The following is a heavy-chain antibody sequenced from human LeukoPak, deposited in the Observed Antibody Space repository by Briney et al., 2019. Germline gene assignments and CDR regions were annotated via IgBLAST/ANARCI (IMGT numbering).Heavy chain of an antibody. Sequence: GGSLRLSCAASGFTFSSYAMSWVRQAPGKGLEWVSAISDSGGSAYYADSVKGRFTISRDNSKSTLYLQINSLRAEDTAVYYCAKDPFHWGTIYFDYWGQGTLVTVSS. CDR1: GFTFSSYA. CDR2: ISDSGGSA. J-gene: IGHJ4*02. V-gene: IGHV3-23*01. D-gene: IGHD7-27*01. CDR3: AKDPFHWGTIYFDY.